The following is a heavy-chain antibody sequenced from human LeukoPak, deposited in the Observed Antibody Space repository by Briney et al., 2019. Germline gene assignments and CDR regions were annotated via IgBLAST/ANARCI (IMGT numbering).Heavy chain of an antibody. J-gene: IGHJ6*02. CDR2: IIPIFGTV. D-gene: IGHD3-22*01. Sequence: GSSVKVSCKASGGTFSSYAISWVRQAPGQGLEWMGGIIPIFGTVNYAQKFQGRVTITADESTSTAYMELSSLRSEDTAVYYCARCYYDSSGYWGRYYYYYGMDVWGQGTTVTVSS. CDR3: ARCYYDSSGYWGRYYYYYGMDV. V-gene: IGHV1-69*01. CDR1: GGTFSSYA.